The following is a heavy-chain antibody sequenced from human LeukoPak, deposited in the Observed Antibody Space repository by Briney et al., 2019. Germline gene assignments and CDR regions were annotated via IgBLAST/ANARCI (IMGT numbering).Heavy chain of an antibody. CDR1: GFTFSTFA. CDR3: AREDPGHWSRRAFDI. D-gene: IGHD2-8*02. J-gene: IGHJ3*02. Sequence: PGGSLRLSCAASGFTFSTFAMSWVRQAPGKGLEPVSVMSGSGGSGTYYADSVKGRFTISRDNSKNTLYLQMNSLRAEDTAVYYCAREDPGHWSRRAFDIWGQGTMVTVSS. V-gene: IGHV3-23*01. CDR2: MSGSGGSGT.